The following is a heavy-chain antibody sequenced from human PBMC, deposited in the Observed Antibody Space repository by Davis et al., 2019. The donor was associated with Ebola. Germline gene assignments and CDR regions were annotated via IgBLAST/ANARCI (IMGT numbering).Heavy chain of an antibody. CDR1: GFTFSRYG. V-gene: IGHV3-74*03. D-gene: IGHD2-15*01. Sequence: GESLKISCEASGFTFSRYGMHWVRQAPGKGLMWVSRINSDGSSSTREYADSVKGRFTISRDNDKNTLYLQMNSLRAEDTAVYYCARDRGCSGGSCYPGWFDPWGQGTLVTVSS. CDR2: INSDGSSS. CDR3: ARDRGCSGGSCYPGWFDP. J-gene: IGHJ5*02.